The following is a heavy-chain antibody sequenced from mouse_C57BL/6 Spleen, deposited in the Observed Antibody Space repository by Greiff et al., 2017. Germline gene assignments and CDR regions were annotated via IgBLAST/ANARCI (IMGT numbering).Heavy chain of an antibody. CDR2: IYPGDGDT. V-gene: IGHV1-80*01. CDR1: GYAFSSYW. D-gene: IGHD2-1*01. CDR3: ARSDYGNYWFAY. J-gene: IGHJ3*01. Sequence: QVQLQQSGAELVKPGASVKISCKASGYAFSSYWMNWVKQRPGKGLEWIGQIYPGDGDTNYNGKFKGKATLTADKSSSTAYMQLSSLTSEDSAVYLCARSDYGNYWFAYWGQGTLVTVSA.